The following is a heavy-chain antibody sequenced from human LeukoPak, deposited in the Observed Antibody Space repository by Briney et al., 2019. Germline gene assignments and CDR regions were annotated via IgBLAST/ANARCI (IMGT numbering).Heavy chain of an antibody. V-gene: IGHV1-2*02. CDR2: INPNSGGT. CDR3: ARVGYCSSTSCYTRGFTFDI. Sequence: ASVKVSCEGSGYTFTAYYMHWVRQAPGQGLEWMGWINPNSGGTNYAQHFQGRVTMTRDTSISTAYMELSRLRSDDTAVYYCARVGYCSSTSCYTRGFTFDIWGQGTLVTISS. CDR1: GYTFTAYY. J-gene: IGHJ3*02. D-gene: IGHD2-2*02.